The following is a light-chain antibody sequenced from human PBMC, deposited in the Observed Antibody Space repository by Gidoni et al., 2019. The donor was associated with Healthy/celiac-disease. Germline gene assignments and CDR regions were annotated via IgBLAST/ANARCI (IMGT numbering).Light chain of an antibody. CDR2: GSS. CDR1: QRVSRN. CDR3: QKYNSWPLT. J-gene: IGKJ4*01. V-gene: IGKV3-15*01. Sequence: EIVMTQSPATLSVSPGDRATLSGRARQRVSRNLAWYQQQPGQAPRLLIYGSSTRATGIPARVSGSGSGTEFTLTISSLQSEDFAVYYCQKYNSWPLTFGGGTKVEIK.